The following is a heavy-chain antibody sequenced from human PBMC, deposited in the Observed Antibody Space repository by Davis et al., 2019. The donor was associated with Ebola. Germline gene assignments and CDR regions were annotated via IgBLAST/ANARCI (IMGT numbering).Heavy chain of an antibody. CDR3: ARDRPGWYYCSGSYGNWFDP. J-gene: IGHJ5*02. Sequence: SVKVSCKASGGTFSTYAISWVRQAPGQGLEWMGGIIPIFGTANYAQKFQGRVTITADESTSTAYMELSSLRSEDTAVYYCARDRPGWYYCSGSYGNWFDPWGQGTLVTVSS. D-gene: IGHD3-10*01. V-gene: IGHV1-69*13. CDR2: IIPIFGTA. CDR1: GGTFSTYA.